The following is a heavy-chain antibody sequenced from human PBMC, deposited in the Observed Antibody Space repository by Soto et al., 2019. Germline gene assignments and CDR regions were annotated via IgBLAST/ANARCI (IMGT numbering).Heavy chain of an antibody. Sequence: ASVKVSCKASGYTFTGYYMHWVRQAPGQGLEWMGWINPNSGGTNYAQKFQGWVTMTRDTSISTAYMELSRLRSDDTAVYYCARAPNYYDSSGYYYQFDYWGQGTLVTVSS. CDR3: ARAPNYYDSSGYYYQFDY. J-gene: IGHJ4*02. V-gene: IGHV1-2*04. D-gene: IGHD3-22*01. CDR1: GYTFTGYY. CDR2: INPNSGGT.